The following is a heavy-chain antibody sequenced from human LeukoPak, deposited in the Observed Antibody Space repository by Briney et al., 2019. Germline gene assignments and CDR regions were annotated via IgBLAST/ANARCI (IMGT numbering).Heavy chain of an antibody. CDR1: GGSISSGGYY. V-gene: IGHV4-31*03. D-gene: IGHD2-2*01. J-gene: IGHJ4*02. Sequence: SRTLSLTCTVSGGSISSGGYYWSWIRQHPGKGLEWIGYIYYSVSTYYNPAPKSRVTISVDTPTNQFSLKLSSVTAADTAVDYCARAPEYCNSTSCPTPWGFDYWGQGTLVTVSS. CDR3: ARAPEYCNSTSCPTPWGFDY. CDR2: IYYSVST.